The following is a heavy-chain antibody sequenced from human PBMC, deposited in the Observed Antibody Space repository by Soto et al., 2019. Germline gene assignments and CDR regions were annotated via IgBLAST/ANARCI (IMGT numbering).Heavy chain of an antibody. D-gene: IGHD3-10*01. CDR3: ARHYTMVRGVIPNYYYGMDV. CDR2: IYPGDSDT. V-gene: IGHV5-51*01. J-gene: IGHJ6*02. CDR1: GYSFTRYW. Sequence: GESLKISCKGSGYSFTRYWIGGVRQVPGKGLEWMGIIYPGDSDTRYSPSFQGQVTISADKSIGTAYLQWSSLKASDTAMYYCARHYTMVRGVIPNYYYGMDVWGQGTTVTVSS.